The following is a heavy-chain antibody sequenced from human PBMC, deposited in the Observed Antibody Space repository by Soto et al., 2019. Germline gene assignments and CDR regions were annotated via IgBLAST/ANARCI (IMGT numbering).Heavy chain of an antibody. J-gene: IGHJ5*02. V-gene: IGHV1-3*01. CDR1: GYTFTSYA. Sequence: ASVTVSCKASGYTFTSYAMHWVRQAPGQRLEWMGWINAGNGNTKYSQKFQGRVTITRDTSISTAYMELSRLRSDDTAVYYCARGGLGAQRPGWFDPWGQGNRGTVS. CDR3: ARGGLGAQRPGWFDP. CDR2: INAGNGNT. D-gene: IGHD3-10*01.